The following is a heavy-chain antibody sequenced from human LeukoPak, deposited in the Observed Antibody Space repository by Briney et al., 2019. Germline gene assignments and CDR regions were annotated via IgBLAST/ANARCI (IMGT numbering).Heavy chain of an antibody. J-gene: IGHJ6*02. V-gene: IGHV3-33*01. CDR2: IWYDGSNK. CDR3: ARDLSDFWSGYLYYYYYGMDV. D-gene: IGHD3-3*01. CDR1: GFTFSSYG. Sequence: GRSLRLSCAASGFTFSSYGMHWVRQAPGKGLEWVAVIWYDGSNKYYADSVKGRFTISRDNSKNTLYLQMNSLRAEDRAVYYCARDLSDFWSGYLYYYYYGMDVWGQGTTVTVSS.